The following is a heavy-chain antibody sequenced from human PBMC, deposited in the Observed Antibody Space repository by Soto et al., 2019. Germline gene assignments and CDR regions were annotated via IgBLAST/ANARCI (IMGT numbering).Heavy chain of an antibody. Sequence: PSETLSLTCTVSGASISSYYWSWIRQPPGKGLEWIGYIYYSGSTNYNPSLKSRVTISVDTSKNQFSLKLSSVTAADTAVYYCARDINVTTWGQGPTVTVSS. CDR1: GASISSYY. J-gene: IGHJ5*02. D-gene: IGHD4-17*01. CDR3: ARDINVTT. CDR2: IYYSGST. V-gene: IGHV4-59*01.